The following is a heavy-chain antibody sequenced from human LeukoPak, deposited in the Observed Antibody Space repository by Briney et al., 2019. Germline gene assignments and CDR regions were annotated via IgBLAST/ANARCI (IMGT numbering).Heavy chain of an antibody. J-gene: IGHJ4*02. CDR1: GFTFSSYG. V-gene: IGHV3-33*01. CDR2: IWHDGSNK. D-gene: IGHD2-15*01. CDR3: ARDRSSGAFDY. Sequence: GRSLRLSCAASGFTFSSYGMHWVRQAPGRGLEWVAIIWHDGSNKYYADSVKGRFTISRDNSKNTLDLQMNSLRAEDTAVYNCARDRSSGAFDYWGQGTLVTVSS.